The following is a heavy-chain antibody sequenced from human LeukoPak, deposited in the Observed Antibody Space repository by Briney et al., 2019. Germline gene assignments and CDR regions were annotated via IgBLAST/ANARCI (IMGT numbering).Heavy chain of an antibody. V-gene: IGHV4-4*09. CDR2: IFTTGST. CDR1: GGSISGYY. D-gene: IGHD6-13*01. J-gene: IGHJ3*02. CDR3: ARLQQLSAFDI. Sequence: SETLSLTCTVSGGSISGYYWSWIRQPPGKGLEWIGRIFTTGSTTYNPSLKSRLTLSVDTSKNQFSLKLSSVTAADTAVYYCARLQQLSAFDIWGQGTMVTVSS.